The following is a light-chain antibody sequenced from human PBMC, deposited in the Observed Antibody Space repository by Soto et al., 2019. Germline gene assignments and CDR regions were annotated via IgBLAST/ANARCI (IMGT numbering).Light chain of an antibody. Sequence: DIVMTQTPLSLSITPGEPASISCRSSQSLLHSSDGYNRIDWYLQKPGQSPHLLLFTVSYRASGVPDRFSGSGSGTNFTLKISRVEAEDVGVYYCMQRLEFPWTFGRGTKVDI. V-gene: IGKV2-40*01. CDR3: MQRLEFPWT. J-gene: IGKJ1*01. CDR2: TVS. CDR1: QSLLHSSDGYNR.